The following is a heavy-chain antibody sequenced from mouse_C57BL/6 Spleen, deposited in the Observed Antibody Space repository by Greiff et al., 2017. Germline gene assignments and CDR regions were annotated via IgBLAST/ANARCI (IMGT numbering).Heavy chain of an antibody. V-gene: IGHV1-59*01. CDR3: ATGEDS. CDR2: IDPSDSYT. J-gene: IGHJ2*01. Sequence: QVQLQQPGAELVRPGTSVKLSCKASGYTFTSYWMHWVKQRPGQGLEWIGVIDPSDSYTNYNQKFKGKATLTVDTSSSTAYMQLSSLTSEDSAVYYCATGEDSWGQGTTLTVSS. CDR1: GYTFTSYW.